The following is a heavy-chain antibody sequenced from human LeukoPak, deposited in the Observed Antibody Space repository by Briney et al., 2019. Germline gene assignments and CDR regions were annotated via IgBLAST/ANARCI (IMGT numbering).Heavy chain of an antibody. CDR1: GGSFSGYY. J-gene: IGHJ4*02. Sequence: PSETLSLTCAVYGGSFSGYYWSWIRQPPGKGLEWIGEINHSGSTNYNPSLKSRVTISVDTSKNQFSLKVSSVTAADTAVYYCARLRVRGYGYGPWEGPTWLDYWGQGTLVTVSS. CDR3: ARLRVRGYGYGPWEGPTWLDY. D-gene: IGHD5-18*01. CDR2: INHSGST. V-gene: IGHV4-34*01.